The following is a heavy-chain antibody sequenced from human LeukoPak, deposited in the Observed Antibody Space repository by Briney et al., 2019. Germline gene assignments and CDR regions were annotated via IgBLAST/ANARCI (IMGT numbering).Heavy chain of an antibody. J-gene: IGHJ4*02. Sequence: GASVKVSCKASGYTFTGYYMHWVRQAPGQGLKWMGWINPNSGGTNYAQKFQGRVTMTRDTSISTAYMELSRLRSDDTAVYYCARDLGPKYYDFWSGYLVYWGQGTLVTVSS. V-gene: IGHV1-2*02. CDR3: ARDLGPKYYDFWSGYLVY. CDR2: INPNSGGT. D-gene: IGHD3-3*01. CDR1: GYTFTGYY.